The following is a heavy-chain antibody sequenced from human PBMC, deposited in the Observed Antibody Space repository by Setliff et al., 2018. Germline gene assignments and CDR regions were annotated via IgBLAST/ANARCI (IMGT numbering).Heavy chain of an antibody. J-gene: IGHJ5*02. D-gene: IGHD3-16*02. CDR2: IWFDGSEQ. V-gene: IGHV3-33*01. CDR1: GFTFRNYG. CDR3: ARDNVILDDSRGIFYPWFDP. Sequence: PGGSLRLSCAASGFTFRNYGMHWVRQAPGKGPEWVAVIWFDGSEQYYVDSVWGRFSISRDNARNSVFLEMNSLRGEDTAVYYCARDNVILDDSRGIFYPWFDPWDQGTLVTVSS.